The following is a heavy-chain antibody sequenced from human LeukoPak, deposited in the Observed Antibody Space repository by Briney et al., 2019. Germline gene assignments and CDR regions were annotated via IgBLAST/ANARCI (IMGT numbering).Heavy chain of an antibody. D-gene: IGHD3-22*01. Sequence: PSETLSLTCTVSGGSISSSSYYWGWIRQPPGKGLEWIGSIYYSGSTYYNPSLESRVTISVDTSKNQFSLKLSSVTAADTAVYYCARVEYYDSSGQGGIDYWGQGTLVTVSS. V-gene: IGHV4-39*07. CDR3: ARVEYYDSSGQGGIDY. CDR2: IYYSGST. J-gene: IGHJ4*02. CDR1: GGSISSSSYY.